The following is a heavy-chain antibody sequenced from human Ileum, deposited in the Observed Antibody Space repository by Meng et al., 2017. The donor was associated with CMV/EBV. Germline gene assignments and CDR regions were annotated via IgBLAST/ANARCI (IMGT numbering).Heavy chain of an antibody. CDR1: GGSISSSSYY. D-gene: IGHD1-14*01. J-gene: IGHJ6*02. Sequence: GSLRLSCTASGGSISSSSYYWGWIRQPPGKGLEWIGSIYYSGSTYYNPSLKSRVTISVDTYNNQFSLKLSTVTAADAAVYYCASDRETVYYDYGMDDWGQGTMVTVSS. V-gene: IGHV4-39*07. CDR3: ASDRETVYYDYGMDD. CDR2: IYYSGST.